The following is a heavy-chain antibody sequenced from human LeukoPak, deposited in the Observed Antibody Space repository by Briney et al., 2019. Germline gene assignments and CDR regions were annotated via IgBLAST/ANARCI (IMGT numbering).Heavy chain of an antibody. Sequence: GGSLRLSCAASGFTFSSYAMSWVRQAPGKGLEWVSAISGSGGSTYYADSVKGRFTISRDNSKNTLYLQMNSLIAEDTAVYYCAKDAPVNIVVVPAANSWGQGTLVTVSS. D-gene: IGHD2-2*01. CDR2: ISGSGGST. CDR1: GFTFSSYA. J-gene: IGHJ4*02. V-gene: IGHV3-23*01. CDR3: AKDAPVNIVVVPAANS.